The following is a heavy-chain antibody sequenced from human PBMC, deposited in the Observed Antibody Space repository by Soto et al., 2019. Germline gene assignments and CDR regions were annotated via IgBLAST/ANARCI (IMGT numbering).Heavy chain of an antibody. CDR2: ITEDGSGT. D-gene: IGHD2-8*01. J-gene: IGHJ4*02. V-gene: IGHV3-74*01. CDR3: VRGTNGWRGMDY. Sequence: PWGSLRLSCATSGFTFSSYPIHWFRQAPGKGPVWVSRITEDGSGTTYADSVKGRFTVTRDNAKNTMYLQMSGLGAEDTAVYHCVRGTNGWRGMDYWGQGTLVTVSS. CDR1: GFTFSSYP.